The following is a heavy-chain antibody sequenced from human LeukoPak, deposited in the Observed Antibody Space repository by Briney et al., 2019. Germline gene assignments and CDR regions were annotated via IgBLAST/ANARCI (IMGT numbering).Heavy chain of an antibody. D-gene: IGHD1-26*01. CDR1: GGSFSGYY. Sequence: PSETLSLTCAVYGGSFSGYYWSWIRQPPGKGLEWIGYIYHSGSTYYNPSLKSRVTMSVDRSKNQFSLKLSSVTAADTAVYYCARYSGSYSWYFDLWGRGTLVTVSS. CDR2: IYHSGST. CDR3: ARYSGSYSWYFDL. V-gene: IGHV4-34*10. J-gene: IGHJ2*01.